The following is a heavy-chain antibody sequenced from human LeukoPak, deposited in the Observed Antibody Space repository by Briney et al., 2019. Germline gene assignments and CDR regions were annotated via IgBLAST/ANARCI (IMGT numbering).Heavy chain of an antibody. V-gene: IGHV4-30-4*01. Sequence: PSETLSLTCTVSGGSISSSDYFWSWIRQPPGKGLEWIGYIFYSGSTYYNPSLKSRATISLDTSKNQFSLKLSSLTAADTAVYYCARVSGSYGGDVFDIWGQGTMVTVSS. CDR1: GGSISSSDYF. J-gene: IGHJ3*02. CDR3: ARVSGSYGGDVFDI. D-gene: IGHD1-26*01. CDR2: IFYSGST.